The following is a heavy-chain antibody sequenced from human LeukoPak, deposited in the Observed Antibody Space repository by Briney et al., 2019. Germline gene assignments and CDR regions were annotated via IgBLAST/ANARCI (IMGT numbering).Heavy chain of an antibody. D-gene: IGHD5-12*01. J-gene: IGHJ4*02. V-gene: IGHV1-69*05. Sequence: ASVKVSCKASGGTFSSYAMSWVRQAPGQGLEWMGGIIPIFGTANYAQKFQGRVTITTDESTSTAYMELSSLRSEDTAVYYCARGLNSGYDRFEYWGQGTLVTVSS. CDR1: GGTFSSYA. CDR2: IIPIFGTA. CDR3: ARGLNSGYDRFEY.